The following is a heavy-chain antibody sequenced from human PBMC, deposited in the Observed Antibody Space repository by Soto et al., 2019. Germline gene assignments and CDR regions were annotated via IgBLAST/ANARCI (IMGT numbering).Heavy chain of an antibody. Sequence: GGSLRLSCSASGFTFSSYAMSWVRQAPGKGLEWVSAISGSGGSTYYADSVKGRFTISRDNSKNTLYLQMNSLRAEDTAVYYCAKAGYCSSTSCYDYYYYGMDVWGQGTTVTVSS. CDR1: GFTFSSYA. D-gene: IGHD2-2*01. J-gene: IGHJ6*02. CDR3: AKAGYCSSTSCYDYYYYGMDV. CDR2: ISGSGGST. V-gene: IGHV3-23*01.